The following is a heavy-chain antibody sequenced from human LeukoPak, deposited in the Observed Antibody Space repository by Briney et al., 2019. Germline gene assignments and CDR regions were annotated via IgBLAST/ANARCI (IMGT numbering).Heavy chain of an antibody. CDR2: ISIGSNYI. CDR3: ARDQSDIVAPRYYYYMDV. V-gene: IGHV3-21*01. CDR1: GFTFSNYG. J-gene: IGHJ6*03. Sequence: GGSLRLSCAASGFTFSNYGMNWVRQAPGKGLEWVSSISIGSNYIYYGDSVKGRFTISRDNAKKSLYLQMNSLRAEDTAVYYCARDQSDIVAPRYYYYMDVWGKGTTVTVSS. D-gene: IGHD5-12*01.